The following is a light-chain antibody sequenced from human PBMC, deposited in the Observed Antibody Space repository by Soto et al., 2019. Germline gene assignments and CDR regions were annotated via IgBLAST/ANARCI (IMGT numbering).Light chain of an antibody. V-gene: IGLV2-14*01. CDR2: DVS. Sequence: QSALTQPASVSGSPGQSITISCTGTSRDVGAYKYVSWYQQHPGKAPKLMIYDVSIRPSGVSHRFSGSKSGNTASLTISGLQAEDEADYYCLSYRTSSILVFGPGTKLTVL. J-gene: IGLJ1*01. CDR3: LSYRTSSILV. CDR1: SRDVGAYKY.